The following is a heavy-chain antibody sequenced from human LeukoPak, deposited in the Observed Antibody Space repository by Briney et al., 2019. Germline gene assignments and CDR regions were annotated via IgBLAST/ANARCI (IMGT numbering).Heavy chain of an antibody. Sequence: GSLRLSCAASGFTFSDYYMSWIRQAPGKGLEWVSYISSSGSTIYYADSVKGRFTISRDNAKNSLYLQMNSLRAEDTAVYYCARDMPGGWLLEGGLAFDIWGQGTMVTVSS. CDR3: ARDMPGGWLLEGGLAFDI. CDR2: ISSSGSTI. J-gene: IGHJ3*02. V-gene: IGHV3-11*04. D-gene: IGHD2-2*01. CDR1: GFTFSDYY.